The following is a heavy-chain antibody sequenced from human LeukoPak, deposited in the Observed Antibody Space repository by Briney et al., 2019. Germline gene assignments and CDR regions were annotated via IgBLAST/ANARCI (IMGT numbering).Heavy chain of an antibody. CDR1: GFTFSSYS. CDR3: ARPPPAGYCSGGSCEGY. D-gene: IGHD2-15*01. CDR2: ISSSSSTI. V-gene: IGHV3-48*01. Sequence: GGSLRLSCAASGFTFSSYSMNWVRQAPGKGLEWVSYISSSSSTIYYADSVKGRFAISRDNAKNSLYLQMNSLRAEDTAVYYCARPPPAGYCSGGSCEGYWGQGTLVTVSS. J-gene: IGHJ4*02.